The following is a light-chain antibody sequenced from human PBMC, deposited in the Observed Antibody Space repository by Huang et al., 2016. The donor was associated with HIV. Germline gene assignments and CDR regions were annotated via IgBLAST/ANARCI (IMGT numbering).Light chain of an antibody. J-gene: IGKJ2*01. CDR3: QQYGNSPPFT. V-gene: IGKV3D-20*01. Sequence: EIVLTQSPATLSLSPGERATLSCGASQSVPNNYLAWYQQKPGLAPSLLIFDAAPRATGSPDSFSGSGSGTDFTLTISRLEPEDFAVYYCQQYGNSPPFTFGQGTKLEIK. CDR1: QSVPNNY. CDR2: DAA.